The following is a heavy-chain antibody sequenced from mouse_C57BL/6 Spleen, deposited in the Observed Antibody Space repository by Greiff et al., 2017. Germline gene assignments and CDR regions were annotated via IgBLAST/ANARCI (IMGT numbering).Heavy chain of an antibody. V-gene: IGHV5-4*01. CDR3: ARDRGVTSYYAMDY. D-gene: IGHD2-5*01. J-gene: IGHJ4*01. CDR2: ISDGGSYT. Sequence: EVKLVESGGGLVKPGGSLKLSCAASGFTFSSYAMSWVRQTPEKRLEWVATISDGGSYTYYPDNVKGRFTISRDNAKNNLYLQMSHLKSEDTAMYYCARDRGVTSYYAMDYWGQGTSVTASS. CDR1: GFTFSSYA.